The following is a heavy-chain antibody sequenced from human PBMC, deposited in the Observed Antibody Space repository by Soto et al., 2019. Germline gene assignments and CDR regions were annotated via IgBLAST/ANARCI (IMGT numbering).Heavy chain of an antibody. CDR1: GGSLSGYY. V-gene: IGHV4-34*01. Sequence: QVQLQQWGAGLLKPSETLSLNCAVNGGSLSGYYWSWIRQPPGKGLEWIGEIKDGGRTNYSPSLKSRATISSDTSNNQFSLRLYSVTAADTGVYYCARXQEGVVATHWDQGTLVTVSS. CDR2: IKDGGRT. J-gene: IGHJ4*02. D-gene: IGHD5-12*01. CDR3: ARXQEGVVATH.